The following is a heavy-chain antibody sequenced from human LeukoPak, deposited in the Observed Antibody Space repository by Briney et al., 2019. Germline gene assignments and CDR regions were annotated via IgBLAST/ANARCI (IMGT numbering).Heavy chain of an antibody. V-gene: IGHV3-23*01. D-gene: IGHD6-13*01. CDR1: GFTFSSYA. CDR3: AKYSGSSWYYFDY. CDR2: ISGSGGST. Sequence: PGGSLRLSCAASGFTFSSYAMSWVRQAPGKGLEWVSAISGSGGSTYYADSVKGRFTISRDNSKNTLYLQMNSLRPEDTAIYYCAKYSGSSWYYFDYWGQGTLLTVSS. J-gene: IGHJ4*02.